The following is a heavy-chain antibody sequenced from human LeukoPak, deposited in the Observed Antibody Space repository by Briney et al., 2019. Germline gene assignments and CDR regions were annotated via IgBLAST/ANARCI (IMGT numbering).Heavy chain of an antibody. CDR1: GFTFTSSA. CDR2: IVVGSGNT. CDR3: AAQLEYLGGDRSPTDY. Sequence: GTSVKVSCKASGFTFTSSAMQWVRQARGQRLEWIGWIVVGSGNTNYAQKFQERVTITRDMSTSTAYMELSSQRSEDTAVYYCAAQLEYLGGDRSPTDYWGQGTLVTVSS. D-gene: IGHD1-1*01. V-gene: IGHV1-58*02. J-gene: IGHJ4*02.